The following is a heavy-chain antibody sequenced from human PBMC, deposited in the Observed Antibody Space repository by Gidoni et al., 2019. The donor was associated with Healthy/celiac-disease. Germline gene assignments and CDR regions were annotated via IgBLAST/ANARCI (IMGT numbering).Heavy chain of an antibody. J-gene: IGHJ5*02. Sequence: QVQLQQWGAGLLKPSETLSLTCAVYGGSFSGYYWSWIRQPPGKGLEWIGEINHSGSTNYNPSLKSRVTISVDTSKNQFSLKLSSVTAADTAVYYCARALLGWELLPSGNWFDPWGQGTLVTVSS. CDR2: INHSGST. CDR1: GGSFSGYY. V-gene: IGHV4-34*01. CDR3: ARALLGWELLPSGNWFDP. D-gene: IGHD1-26*01.